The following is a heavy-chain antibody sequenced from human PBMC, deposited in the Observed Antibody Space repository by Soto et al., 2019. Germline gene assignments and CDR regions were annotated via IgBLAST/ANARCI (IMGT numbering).Heavy chain of an antibody. D-gene: IGHD3-22*01. Sequence: GSLRLCCAASWVTFRNAGINWVLQAPGKGLEWVGRIKSKTDGGTTDFAAPVKGRFAISRDDSKNMVYLQMNSLKTEDTAVYYCTTYSYITIVIVRFDYWGHGTLVTVSS. CDR1: WVTFRNAG. J-gene: IGHJ4*01. CDR2: IKSKTDGGTT. CDR3: TTYSYITIVIVRFDY. V-gene: IGHV3-15*07.